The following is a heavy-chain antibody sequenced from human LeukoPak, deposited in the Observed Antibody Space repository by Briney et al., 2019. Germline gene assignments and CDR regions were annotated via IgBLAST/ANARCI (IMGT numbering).Heavy chain of an antibody. CDR3: ASPSTSHTDAFDI. J-gene: IGHJ3*02. D-gene: IGHD2-2*01. CDR1: GYTFTGYY. Sequence: GASVKVSCKASGYTFTGYYMHWVRQAPGQGLEWMGWINPNSGGTNYAQKFQGRVTMTRDTSTSTVYMELSSLRSEDTAVYYCASPSTSHTDAFDIWGQGTMVTVSS. V-gene: IGHV1-2*02. CDR2: INPNSGGT.